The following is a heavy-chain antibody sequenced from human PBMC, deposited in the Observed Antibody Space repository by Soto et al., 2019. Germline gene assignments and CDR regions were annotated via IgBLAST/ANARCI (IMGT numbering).Heavy chain of an antibody. CDR3: GHTAATGDFWVSFDL. CDR2: MYWGDDK. V-gene: IGHV2-5*02. D-gene: IGHD3-3*01. Sequence: QITLKESGPTLVKPTQTLTLTCTFSGVSLSTGGVGVGWFRQPPGKALEWLALMYWGDDKRYRPSLKSRLTITKDNFRNQVLLTMTNMDPLDTSTYYCGHTAATGDFWVSFDLWGQEHLLTVSS. J-gene: IGHJ4*02. CDR1: GVSLSTGGVG.